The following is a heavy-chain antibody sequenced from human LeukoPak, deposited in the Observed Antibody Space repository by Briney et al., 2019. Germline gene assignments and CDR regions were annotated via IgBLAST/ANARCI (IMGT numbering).Heavy chain of an antibody. V-gene: IGHV4-30-2*01. CDR2: IYHSGST. J-gene: IGHJ3*02. CDR1: GGSISSGGYS. CDR3: ARVRRTAFDI. Sequence: PSETLSLTCAVSGGSISSGGYSWSWIRQLPGKGLEWIGYIYHSGSTYYNPSLKSRVTISVDRSKNQFSLKLSSVTAADTAVYYCARVRRTAFDIWGQGTMVTVSS.